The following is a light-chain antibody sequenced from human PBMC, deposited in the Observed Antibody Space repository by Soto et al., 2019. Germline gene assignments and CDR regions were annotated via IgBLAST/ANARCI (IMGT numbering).Light chain of an antibody. CDR1: SSDVGGYNY. Sequence: QSVLTQPASVSGSPGQSITISCTGTSSDVGGYNYVSWYQQHPTKAPKLMIYDVSNRPSGVSNRFSGSKSGNTASLTISGLQAEDEADYYCISYTSSSTLVFGGGTKLTVL. J-gene: IGLJ2*01. CDR3: ISYTSSSTLV. CDR2: DVS. V-gene: IGLV2-14*01.